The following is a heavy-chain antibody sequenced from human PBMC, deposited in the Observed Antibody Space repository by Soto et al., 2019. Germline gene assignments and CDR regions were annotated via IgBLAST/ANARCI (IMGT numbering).Heavy chain of an antibody. CDR2: IIPIFGTA. D-gene: IGHD3-3*01. CDR3: ARGLRFLEWLTSPLYYYGMDV. J-gene: IGHJ6*02. CDR1: RYTLTVVL. Sequence: GAPVEVSCKASRYTLTVVLVDRGRMAPGQGLEWMGGIIPIFGTANYAQKFQGWVTMTRDTSISTAYMELSRLRSDDTAVYYCARGLRFLEWLTSPLYYYGMDVWGQGTTVTVSS. V-gene: IGHV1-2*04.